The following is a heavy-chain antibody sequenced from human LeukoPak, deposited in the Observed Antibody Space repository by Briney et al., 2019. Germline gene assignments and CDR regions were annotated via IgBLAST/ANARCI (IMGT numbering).Heavy chain of an antibody. D-gene: IGHD3-16*01. CDR1: GFTFSSYA. CDR3: AKDLYGDY. Sequence: GGSLRLSCAASGFTFSSYAMNWVRQAPGKGLEWVSGISGSGGSTYYPDSVKGRFTISRDNSKNTLYLQLNSLRAEDTAVYYCAKDLYGDYRGQGTLVTVSS. V-gene: IGHV3-23*01. J-gene: IGHJ4*02. CDR2: ISGSGGST.